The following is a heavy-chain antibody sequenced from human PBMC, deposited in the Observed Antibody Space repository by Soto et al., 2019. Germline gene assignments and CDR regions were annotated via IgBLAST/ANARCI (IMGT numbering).Heavy chain of an antibody. CDR2: ISSSSSTI. CDR3: ARHSSGWYIHRPKHCYFDH. Sequence: GGSLRLSCAASGFTFSSYSMNWVRQAPWKGLEWVSYISSSSSTIYYADSVKGRFPTSRDTAKHSLYLQMNSLRDEDTAVYYCARHSSGWYIHRPKHCYFDHWRRGTLVTVS. J-gene: IGHJ2*01. V-gene: IGHV3-48*02. D-gene: IGHD6-19*01. CDR1: GFTFSSYS.